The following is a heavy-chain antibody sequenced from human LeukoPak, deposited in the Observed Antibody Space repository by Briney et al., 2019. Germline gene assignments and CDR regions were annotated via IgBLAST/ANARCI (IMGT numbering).Heavy chain of an antibody. J-gene: IGHJ4*02. V-gene: IGHV1-18*01. D-gene: IGHD2-2*02. Sequence: ASVKVSCKASGYTFTSYGISWVRQAPGRGLEWMGWISAYNGNTNYAQKLQGRVTMTTDTSTSTAYMELRSLRSDDTAVYYCATHCSSTSCYTRTFDYWGQGTLVTVSS. CDR3: ATHCSSTSCYTRTFDY. CDR1: GYTFTSYG. CDR2: ISAYNGNT.